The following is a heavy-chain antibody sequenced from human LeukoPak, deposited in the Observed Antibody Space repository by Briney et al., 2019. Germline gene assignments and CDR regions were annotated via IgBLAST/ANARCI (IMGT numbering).Heavy chain of an antibody. Sequence: ASVKVSCKVSGYTLTELSMHWVRQAPGKGLEWMGWMTPDSGNTGFAQKFQGRVTMTRNTSMATAYMELSSLRFEDTAVYYCAVHLPGDYLDRWGQGTLVTVSS. CDR1: GYTLTELS. J-gene: IGHJ4*02. CDR3: AVHLPGDYLDR. V-gene: IGHV1-8*01. CDR2: MTPDSGNT.